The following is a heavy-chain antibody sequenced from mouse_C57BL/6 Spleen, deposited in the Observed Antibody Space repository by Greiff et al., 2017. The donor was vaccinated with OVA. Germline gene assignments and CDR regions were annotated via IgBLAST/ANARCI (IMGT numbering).Heavy chain of an antibody. V-gene: IGHV1-85*01. CDR2: IYPRDGST. CDR3: ERRGVYSEDYFDY. D-gene: IGHD3-2*02. J-gene: IGHJ2*01. CDR1: GYTFTSYD. Sequence: VQLQQSGPELVKPGASVKLSCKASGYTFTSYDINWVKQRTGQGLEWIGWIYPRDGSTKYNEKFKGKATLTVDTSSSTAYMELHRLTSEYYAVDFCERRGVYSEDYFDYWGQGTTLTVSS.